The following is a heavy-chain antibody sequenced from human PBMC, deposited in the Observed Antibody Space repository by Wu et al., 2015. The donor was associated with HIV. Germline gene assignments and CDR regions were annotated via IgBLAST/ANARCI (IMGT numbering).Heavy chain of an antibody. CDR1: GYTFTGYY. V-gene: IGHV1-2*02. CDR3: ARDRDIVVVPAAIGAFDI. CDR2: INPNSGGT. J-gene: IGHJ3*02. D-gene: IGHD2-2*01. Sequence: QVQLVQSGAEVKKPGASVKVSCKASGYTFTGYYMHWVRQAPGQGLEWMGWINPNSGGTNYAQKFQGRVTMTRDTSISTAYMELSRLRSDDTAMYYCARDRDIVVVPAAIGAFDIWGQGTMVTVSS.